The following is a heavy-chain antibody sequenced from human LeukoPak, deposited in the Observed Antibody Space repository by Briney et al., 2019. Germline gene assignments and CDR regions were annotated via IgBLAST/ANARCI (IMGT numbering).Heavy chain of an antibody. Sequence: GGSLRLSCAASGFTFDDYAMHWVRQAPGKGLEWVSGISWNSGSIGYADSVKGRFTFSRDNAKNSLYLQMNSLRAEDTALYYCAKDSGLYYYDSSGYYPDWGQGTLVTVSS. D-gene: IGHD3-22*01. V-gene: IGHV3-9*01. CDR3: AKDSGLYYYDSSGYYPD. CDR2: ISWNSGSI. J-gene: IGHJ4*02. CDR1: GFTFDDYA.